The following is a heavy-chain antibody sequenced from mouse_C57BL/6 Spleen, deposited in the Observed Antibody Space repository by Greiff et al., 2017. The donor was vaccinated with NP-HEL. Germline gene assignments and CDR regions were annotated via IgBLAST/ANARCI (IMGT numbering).Heavy chain of an antibody. CDR2: IWRGGST. D-gene: IGHD2-5*01. CDR3: AKNGYSNYEGAWFAY. Sequence: QVQLKESGPGLVQPSQSLSITCTVSGFSLTSYGVHWVRQSPGKGLEWLGVIWRGGSTDYNAAFMSRLSITKDNSKSQVFFKMNSLQADDTAIYYCAKNGYSNYEGAWFAYWGQGTLVTVSA. V-gene: IGHV2-5*01. CDR1: GFSLTSYG. J-gene: IGHJ3*01.